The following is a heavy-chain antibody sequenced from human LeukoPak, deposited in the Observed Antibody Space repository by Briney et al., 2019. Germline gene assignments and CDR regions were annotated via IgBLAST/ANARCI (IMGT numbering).Heavy chain of an antibody. CDR2: ISSSSSYI. J-gene: IGHJ5*02. CDR1: GFTFSSYS. CDR3: AREGCDYVWGSYHTPNWFDP. Sequence: GGSLRLSCAASGFTFSSYSMNWVRQAPGKGLEWVSSISSSSSYIYYADSVKGRFTISRDNAKNSLYLQMNSLRAEDTAVYYCAREGCDYVWGSYHTPNWFDPWGQGTLVTVSS. V-gene: IGHV3-21*01. D-gene: IGHD3-16*01.